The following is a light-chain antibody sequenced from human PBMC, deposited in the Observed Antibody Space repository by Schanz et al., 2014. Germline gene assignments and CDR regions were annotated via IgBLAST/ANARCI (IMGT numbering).Light chain of an antibody. CDR3: QQHGSSPRT. Sequence: EIVLTQSPATLSLSPGERATLSCRASQSVSSYLAWYQQKPGQAPRLLIYGASSRATGIPDRFSGSGSGTDFTLTISRLEPEDFAVYYCQQHGSSPRTFGPGTKVDIK. CDR2: GAS. CDR1: QSVSSY. V-gene: IGKV3-20*01. J-gene: IGKJ3*01.